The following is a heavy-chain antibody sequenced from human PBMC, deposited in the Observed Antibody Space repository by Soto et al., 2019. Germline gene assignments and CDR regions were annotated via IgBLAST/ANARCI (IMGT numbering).Heavy chain of an antibody. CDR1: GGIFSSYA. CDR3: ARGGSGYVWFNEF. D-gene: IGHD3-22*01. J-gene: IGHJ4*02. V-gene: IGHV1-69*01. CDR2: IISIFGTA. Sequence: QEQLVQSGAEVKKPGSSVKVSCKASGGIFSSYAISWVRQAPGQGLEWMGGIISIFGTANYAQKFQGRVTITADESTNTAYMDLSSLKSEDPAIYYCARGGSGYVWFNEFWGQGTLVTVSS.